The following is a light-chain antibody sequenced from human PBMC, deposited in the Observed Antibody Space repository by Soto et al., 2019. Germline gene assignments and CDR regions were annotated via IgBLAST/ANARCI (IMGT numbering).Light chain of an antibody. CDR1: SSDVGGYNY. J-gene: IGLJ3*02. Sequence: QYVLTQPASVSGSPGQSITISCTGTSSDVGGYNYVSWFQHHPGKAPKLMIYEVSNRPSGVSNRFSGSKSGNTASLTISGLQAEDEADYYCSSYTSSSTRVFGGGTKVTVL. V-gene: IGLV2-14*01. CDR2: EVS. CDR3: SSYTSSSTRV.